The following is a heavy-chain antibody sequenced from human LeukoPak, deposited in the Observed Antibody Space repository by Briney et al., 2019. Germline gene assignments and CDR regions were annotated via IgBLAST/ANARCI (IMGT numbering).Heavy chain of an antibody. CDR2: IYYSGST. D-gene: IGHD5-12*01. Sequence: PSETLSLTCTVSGGSISSGDYYWSWIRQPPGMGLEWIGYIYYSGSTYYNPSLKSRVTISVDTSKNQFSLKLSSVTAADTAVYYCARANGGYSGYDEAMDVWGQGTTVTVSS. CDR3: ARANGGYSGYDEAMDV. J-gene: IGHJ6*02. V-gene: IGHV4-30-4*01. CDR1: GGSISSGDYY.